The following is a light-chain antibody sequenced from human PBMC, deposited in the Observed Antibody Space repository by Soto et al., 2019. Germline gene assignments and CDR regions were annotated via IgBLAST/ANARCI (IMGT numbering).Light chain of an antibody. CDR1: QSVRSN. V-gene: IGKV3-15*01. CDR2: GAS. Sequence: IVLTQSPGTLSLSPADRATLSCRASQSVRSNLAWYQQKPGQAPRLLIYGASTRATGIPARFSGSGSGTEFTLTISSLQSEDFAAYYCQQYNNWPPITFGQGTRLEIK. J-gene: IGKJ5*01. CDR3: QQYNNWPPIT.